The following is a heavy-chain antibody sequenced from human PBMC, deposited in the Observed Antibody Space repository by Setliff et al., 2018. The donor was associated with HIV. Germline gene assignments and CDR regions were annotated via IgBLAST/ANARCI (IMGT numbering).Heavy chain of an antibody. D-gene: IGHD2-15*01. CDR1: GYTFIDYF. CDR3: VREARGGYFDY. J-gene: IGHJ4*02. Sequence: RASVKVSCKASGYTFIDYFMHWVRQAPGQGLEWMGIVIPSTGDTNYAQNFQGRVTMTRDTSMNTVYMDLSSLKSEDTAVYYCVREARGGYFDYWGQGTLVTVSS. V-gene: IGHV1-46*01. CDR2: VIPSTGDT.